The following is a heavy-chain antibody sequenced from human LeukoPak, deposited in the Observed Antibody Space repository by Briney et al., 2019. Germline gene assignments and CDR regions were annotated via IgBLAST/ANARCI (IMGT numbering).Heavy chain of an antibody. D-gene: IGHD2-15*01. CDR2: ISVYNGNT. CDR1: GYTFTSYG. Sequence: ASVKVSCKASGYTFTSYGISWVRQAPGQGLEWMGWISVYNGNTNYAQKLQGRVTMTTDTSTSTAYMELRSLRSDDTAVYYCARAVPKDLGYCSGGSCYSDFDCFDPWGQGTLVTVS. V-gene: IGHV1-18*01. J-gene: IGHJ5*02. CDR3: ARAVPKDLGYCSGGSCYSDFDCFDP.